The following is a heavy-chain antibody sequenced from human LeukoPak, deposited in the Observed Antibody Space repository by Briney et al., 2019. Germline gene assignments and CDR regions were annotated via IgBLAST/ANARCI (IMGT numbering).Heavy chain of an antibody. D-gene: IGHD6-19*01. V-gene: IGHV3-49*03. J-gene: IGHJ6*02. Sequence: GGALRLTCTASGCTFGDHDMSGLGQPPPREGEGLGFIKYKAYGGTTDHAPSAKGRFTIPRDDSQSNAYLQIKSLTPEDTGVCYCSRGPTRQWLYSGTDVWGQGTTVIVSS. CDR3: SRGPTRQWLYSGTDV. CDR2: IKYKAYGGTT. CDR1: GCTFGDHD.